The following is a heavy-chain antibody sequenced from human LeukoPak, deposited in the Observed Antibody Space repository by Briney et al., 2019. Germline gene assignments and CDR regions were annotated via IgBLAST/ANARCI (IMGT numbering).Heavy chain of an antibody. CDR1: GFTFSDFW. CDR3: AKGKQLGRGFFDY. V-gene: IGHV3-7*01. D-gene: IGHD6-13*01. J-gene: IGHJ4*02. Sequence: GGSLRLSCAASGFTFSDFWMTWVRQAPGKGLEWVANIKQDGSIIWYVDSVKGRFTISRDNAKNSLYLQMNSLRAEDTTVYYCAKGKQLGRGFFDYWGQGTLVTVSS. CDR2: IKQDGSII.